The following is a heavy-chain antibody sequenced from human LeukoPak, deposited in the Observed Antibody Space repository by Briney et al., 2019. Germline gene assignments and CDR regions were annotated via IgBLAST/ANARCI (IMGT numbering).Heavy chain of an antibody. J-gene: IGHJ6*03. V-gene: IGHV3-48*03. CDR3: ARVGGSGSYRPYYYYMDV. CDR2: ISSSGSTI. D-gene: IGHD3-10*01. Sequence: GGSLRLSCAASGFTFSSYEMNWVRQAPGKGLEWVSYISSSGSTIYYADSVKGRFTISRDNAKNSLYLQMNSLRAEDTAVYYCARVGGSGSYRPYYYYMDVWGKGTTVTISS. CDR1: GFTFSSYE.